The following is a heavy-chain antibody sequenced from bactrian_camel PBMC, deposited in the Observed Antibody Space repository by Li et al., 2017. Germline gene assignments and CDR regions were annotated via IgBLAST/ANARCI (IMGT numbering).Heavy chain of an antibody. CDR2: IDIDGST. J-gene: IGHJ4*01. Sequence: HVQLVESGGGSVQAGGSLRLACKVTDDPTSKYYMDDAYCMGWFRQAPGKEREEVAHIDIDGSTTYSDSVKGRFTISRDNAKNPVMVYLQMPTLIPDDTAMYYCAAGSWVAGSPDEHDYVHWGQGTQVTVS. CDR3: AAGSWVAGSPDEHDYVH. D-gene: IGHD6*01. V-gene: IGHV3S53*01. CDR1: DDPTSKYYMDDAYC.